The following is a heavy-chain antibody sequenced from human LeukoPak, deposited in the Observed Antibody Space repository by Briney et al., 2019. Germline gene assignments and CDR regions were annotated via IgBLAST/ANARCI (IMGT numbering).Heavy chain of an antibody. J-gene: IGHJ6*03. Sequence: GGSLRLSCAASGFTFSDYYMSWLRQAPGKALEWVSYISSSGSTIYYADSVKGRFTISRDNAKNSLYLQMNSLRAEDTAVYYCARGPPGRSGYYQYYYYYYMDVWGKGTTVTVSS. CDR2: ISSSGSTI. D-gene: IGHD3-22*01. V-gene: IGHV3-11*01. CDR1: GFTFSDYY. CDR3: ARGPPGRSGYYQYYYYYYMDV.